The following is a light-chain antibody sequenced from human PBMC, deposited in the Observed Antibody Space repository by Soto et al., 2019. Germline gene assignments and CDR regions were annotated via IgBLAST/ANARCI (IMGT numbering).Light chain of an antibody. V-gene: IGLV1-40*01. CDR1: NSNIGAGYD. CDR2: GNT. CDR3: HSYDTSLRGSV. J-gene: IGLJ1*01. Sequence: QSVLTQPPSVSGAPGQRVTISCTGTNSNIGAGYDVHWYQQLPGTAPKLLIYGNTNRPSGVPDRFSGSRSDTSASLAITGLQTEDEADYYCHSYDTSLRGSVFGTGTKLTVL.